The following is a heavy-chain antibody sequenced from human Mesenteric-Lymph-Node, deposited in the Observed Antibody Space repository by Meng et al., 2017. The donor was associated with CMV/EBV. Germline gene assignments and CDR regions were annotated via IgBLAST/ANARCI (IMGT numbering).Heavy chain of an antibody. CDR1: GGTFSSYA. CDR2: IIPIFGTA. J-gene: IGHJ4*02. CDR3: ASGVSGGYSYHDY. Sequence: SVKVSCKASGGTFSSYAISWVRQAPGQGLEWMGGIIPIFGTANYAQKFQGRVTITTDESTSTAYMELSRLRSDDTAVYYCASGVSGGYSYHDYWGQGTLVTVSS. D-gene: IGHD5-18*01. V-gene: IGHV1-69*05.